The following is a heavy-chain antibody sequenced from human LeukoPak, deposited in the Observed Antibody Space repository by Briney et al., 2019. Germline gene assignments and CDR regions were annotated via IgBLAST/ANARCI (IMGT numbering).Heavy chain of an antibody. CDR1: GFTFSSYA. CDR3: ARDLYCSSTSCYID. CDR2: ISSNGGST. V-gene: IGHV3-64*01. D-gene: IGHD2-2*02. Sequence: GGSLRLSCSASGFTFSSYAMHWVRQAPGKGLEYVSAISSNGGSTYYANSVKGRFTISRDNSKNTLYLQMGSLRAEDMAVYYCARDLYCSSTSCYIDWGQGTLVTVSS. J-gene: IGHJ4*02.